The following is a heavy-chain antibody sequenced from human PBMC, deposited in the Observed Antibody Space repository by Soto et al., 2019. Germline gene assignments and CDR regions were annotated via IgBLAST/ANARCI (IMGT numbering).Heavy chain of an antibody. D-gene: IGHD3-22*01. Sequence: SETLSLTCSVSGGSVRSNVYYWSWIRQPPGKGLEWIAYISHSGTTKSNPSLKSPVTVSVDTSKNQFSLKLNFVTAADTAMYYCARVSFYYDSSGYPVAWFDPWGQGTLVTVSS. J-gene: IGHJ5*02. CDR3: ARVSFYYDSSGYPVAWFDP. V-gene: IGHV4-61*08. CDR2: ISHSGTT. CDR1: GGSVRSNVYY.